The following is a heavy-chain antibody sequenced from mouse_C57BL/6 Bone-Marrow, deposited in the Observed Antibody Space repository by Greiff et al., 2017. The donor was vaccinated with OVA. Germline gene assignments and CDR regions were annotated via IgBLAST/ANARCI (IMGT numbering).Heavy chain of an antibody. V-gene: IGHV1-59*01. J-gene: IGHJ4*01. CDR2: IDPSDIYT. Sequence: QVQLQQPGAELVRPGTSVKLSCKASGYTFTIYWMHWVKQRPGQGLEWIGVIDPSDIYTNYNQKFKGKATLTVDTSSSTAYMQLSSLTSEDSAVYYCARSAYRYAMDYWGQGTSVTVSS. CDR3: ARSAYRYAMDY. CDR1: GYTFTIYW. D-gene: IGHD2-10*01.